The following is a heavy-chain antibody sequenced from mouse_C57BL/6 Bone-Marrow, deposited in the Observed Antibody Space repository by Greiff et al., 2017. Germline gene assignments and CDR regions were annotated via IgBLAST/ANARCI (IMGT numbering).Heavy chain of an antibody. CDR3: ARNREGYITTVVADY. D-gene: IGHD1-1*01. V-gene: IGHV1-81*01. CDR2: IYPRSGNT. Sequence: QVQLQQSGAELARPGASVKLSCKASGYTFTSYGISWVKQRTGQGLEWIGEIYPRSGNTYYNEKFKGKATLTADKSSSTAYMELRSLTSEDPAVYFGARNREGYITTVVADYWGQGTTLTVSS. CDR1: GYTFTSYG. J-gene: IGHJ2*01.